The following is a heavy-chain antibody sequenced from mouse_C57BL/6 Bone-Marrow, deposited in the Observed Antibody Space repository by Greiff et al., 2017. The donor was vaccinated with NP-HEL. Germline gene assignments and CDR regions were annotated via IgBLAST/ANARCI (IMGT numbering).Heavy chain of an antibody. V-gene: IGHV1-82*01. CDR3: ARRLGRGKPYAMDY. J-gene: IGHJ4*01. CDR1: GYAFSSSW. Sequence: QVQLKESGPELVKPGASVKISCKASGYAFSSSWMNWVKQRPGKGLEWIGRIYPGDGDTNYNGKFKGKATLTADKSSSTAYMQLSSLTSEDSAVYFCARRLGRGKPYAMDYWGQGTSVTVSS. CDR2: IYPGDGDT. D-gene: IGHD4-1*01.